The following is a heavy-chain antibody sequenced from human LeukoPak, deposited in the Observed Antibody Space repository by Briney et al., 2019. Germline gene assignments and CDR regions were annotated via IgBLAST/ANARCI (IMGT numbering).Heavy chain of an antibody. CDR2: INHSGST. Sequence: SETLSLTCAVYGGSFSGYYWSWIRQPPGKGLEWIGEINHSGSTNYNPSLKSRVTISVDTSKNQFSLKLSSVTAADTAVYYCARDPETVTTIPDLYYYYYMDVWGKGTTVTVSS. J-gene: IGHJ6*03. D-gene: IGHD4-11*01. CDR1: GGSFSGYY. V-gene: IGHV4-34*01. CDR3: ARDPETVTTIPDLYYYYYMDV.